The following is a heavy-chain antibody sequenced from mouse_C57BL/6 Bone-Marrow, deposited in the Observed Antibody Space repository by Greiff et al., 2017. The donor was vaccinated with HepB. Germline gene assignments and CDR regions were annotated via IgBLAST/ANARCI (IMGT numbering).Heavy chain of an antibody. D-gene: IGHD2-2*01. Sequence: EVKVVESEGGLVQPGSSMKLSCTASGFTFSDYYMAWVRQVPEKGLEWVANINYDGSSTYYLDSLKSRFIISRDNAKNILYLQMSSLKSEDTATYYCARRGGYYYAMDYWGQGTSVTVSS. CDR3: ARRGGYYYAMDY. CDR1: GFTFSDYY. V-gene: IGHV5-16*02. J-gene: IGHJ4*01. CDR2: INYDGSST.